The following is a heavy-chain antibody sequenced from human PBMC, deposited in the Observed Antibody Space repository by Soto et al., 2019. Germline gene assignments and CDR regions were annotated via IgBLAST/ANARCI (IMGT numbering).Heavy chain of an antibody. V-gene: IGHV1-69*13. J-gene: IGHJ6*02. CDR2: IIPIFGTA. CDR1: GGTFSSYA. CDR3: ARDGGYDYVWGSYRYPLGPMAYYYYGIDV. Sequence: SVKVSCKASGGTFSSYAISWVRQAPGQGLEWMGGIIPIFGTANYAQKFQGRVTITADESTSTAYMELSSLRSEDTAVYYCARDGGYDYVWGSYRYPLGPMAYYYYGIDVWGQGPTGTVSS. D-gene: IGHD3-16*02.